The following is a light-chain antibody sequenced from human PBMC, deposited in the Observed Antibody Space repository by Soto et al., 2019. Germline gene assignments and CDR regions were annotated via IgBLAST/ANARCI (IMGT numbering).Light chain of an antibody. CDR3: QQYNSYPLT. V-gene: IGKV1-5*03. J-gene: IGKJ4*01. CDR1: QSISSW. CDR2: KAS. Sequence: DIQMTQSPSTLSASVGDRVTITCRASQSISSWLAWYQQKPGKAPKLLIYKASSLESGVPSRFSGSGSGTEFTLTISSLQPDDFATYYCQQYNSYPLTSGGGTKV.